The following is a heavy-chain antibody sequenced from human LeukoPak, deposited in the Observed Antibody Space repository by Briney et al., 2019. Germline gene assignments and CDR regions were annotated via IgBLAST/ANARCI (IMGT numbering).Heavy chain of an antibody. CDR2: IYYSGST. Sequence: PSQTLSLTCTVSGGSISSGGYYWSWIRQHPGKGLEWIGYIYYSGSTYYNPSLKSRVTISVDTSKNQFSLELSSVTAADTAVYYCAREPYGGNSAVDYWGQGTLVTVSS. CDR1: GGSISSGGYY. J-gene: IGHJ4*02. CDR3: AREPYGGNSAVDY. V-gene: IGHV4-31*03. D-gene: IGHD4-23*01.